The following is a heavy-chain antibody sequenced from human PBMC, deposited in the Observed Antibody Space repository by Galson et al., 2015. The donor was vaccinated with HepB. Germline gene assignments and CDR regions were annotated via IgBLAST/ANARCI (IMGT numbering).Heavy chain of an antibody. J-gene: IGHJ4*02. D-gene: IGHD6-13*01. CDR3: ARSGLHVGVYNY. Sequence: QVQLQESGPGLVKPSETLSLTCTVSGGSISSYYWSWIRQPPGKGLEWIGYIYYSGSTNYNPSLKSRVTISVDTSKNQFSLKLSSVTAADTAVYYCARSGLHVGVYNYWGQGTLVTVSS. CDR2: IYYSGST. V-gene: IGHV4-59*08. CDR1: GGSISSYY.